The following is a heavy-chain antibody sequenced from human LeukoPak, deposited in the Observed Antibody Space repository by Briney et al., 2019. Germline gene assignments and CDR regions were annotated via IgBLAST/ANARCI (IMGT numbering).Heavy chain of an antibody. Sequence: SETLSLTCTVSGGSISSYYWSCIRQPPGKGLEWIGYIYYSGSTNYNPSLKSRVTISVDTSKNQFSLKLSSVTAADTAVYYCARHFRGDWYEDAFDIWGQGTMVTVSS. D-gene: IGHD3/OR15-3a*01. CDR1: GGSISSYY. CDR2: IYYSGST. J-gene: IGHJ3*02. CDR3: ARHFRGDWYEDAFDI. V-gene: IGHV4-59*08.